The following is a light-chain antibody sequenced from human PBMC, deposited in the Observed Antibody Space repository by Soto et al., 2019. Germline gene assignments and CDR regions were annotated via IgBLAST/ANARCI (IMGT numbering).Light chain of an antibody. J-gene: IGLJ1*01. CDR2: GNS. V-gene: IGLV1-40*01. CDR1: SSNIGAGYD. CDR3: QSYDSSVTLRV. Sequence: QAVVTQPPSVSGAPGQRVTISCTGSSSNIGAGYDVHWYQQLPGTAPKLLIYGNSNRLSGVPDRFSGSKSGTSASLAITGLQADDEADYYCQSYDSSVTLRVFGTGTKLTVL.